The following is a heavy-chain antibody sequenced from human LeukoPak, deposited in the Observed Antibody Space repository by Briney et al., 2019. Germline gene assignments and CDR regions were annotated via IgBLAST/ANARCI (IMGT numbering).Heavy chain of an antibody. J-gene: IGHJ3*02. CDR2: ISSSSSTI. D-gene: IGHD3-22*01. Sequence: GGSLRLSCAASGFTFSSYSMNWVRQAPGKGLEWVSYISSSSSTIYYADSVKGRFTISRDNAKNSLYLQMNSLRAEDTAVYYCARASDYYDSSGYYYDAFDIWGQRTMVTVSS. CDR1: GFTFSSYS. CDR3: ARASDYYDSSGYYYDAFDI. V-gene: IGHV3-48*04.